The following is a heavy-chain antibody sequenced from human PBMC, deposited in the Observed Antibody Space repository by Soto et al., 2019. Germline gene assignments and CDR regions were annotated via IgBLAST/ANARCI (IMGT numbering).Heavy chain of an antibody. J-gene: IGHJ6*03. Sequence: PSETLSLTCTVSGGSISSSSYYWGWIRQPPGKGLEWFGSIYYSGSTYYNPSLKSRVTISVDTSKNQFSLKLSSVTAADTAVYYCAIPGRFLEWLRPYYYYYYMDVWGKGTTVTVSS. CDR2: IYYSGST. CDR3: AIPGRFLEWLRPYYYYYYMDV. CDR1: GGSISSSSYY. V-gene: IGHV4-39*01. D-gene: IGHD3-3*01.